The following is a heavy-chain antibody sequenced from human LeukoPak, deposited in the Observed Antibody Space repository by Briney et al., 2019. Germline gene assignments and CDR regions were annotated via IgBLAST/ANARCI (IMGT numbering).Heavy chain of an antibody. CDR3: AKVPIYDFWSGYYRNY. CDR2: IRYDGNYK. Sequence: PGGSLRLSCAASGFTFTNYGMHWVRQAPGKGLEWVSFIRYDGNYKYYADSVKGRFTISRDSSKNTLYLQMNSLRAEDTAVYYCAKVPIYDFWSGYYRNYWGQGTLVTVSS. CDR1: GFTFTNYG. V-gene: IGHV3-30*02. J-gene: IGHJ4*02. D-gene: IGHD3-3*01.